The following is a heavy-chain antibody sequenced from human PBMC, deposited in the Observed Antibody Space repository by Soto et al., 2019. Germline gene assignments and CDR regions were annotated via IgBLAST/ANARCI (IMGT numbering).Heavy chain of an antibody. D-gene: IGHD3-22*01. CDR3: ARGGDSSGYPFDY. CDR2: IYYSGST. V-gene: IGHV4-31*03. CDR1: GGSISSGGYY. Sequence: LSLTCTVSGGSISSGGYYWSWIRQHPGKGLEWIGYIYYSGSTYYNPSLKSRVTISVDTSKNQFSLKLSSVTAADTAVYYCARGGDSSGYPFDYWGQGTLVTVSS. J-gene: IGHJ4*02.